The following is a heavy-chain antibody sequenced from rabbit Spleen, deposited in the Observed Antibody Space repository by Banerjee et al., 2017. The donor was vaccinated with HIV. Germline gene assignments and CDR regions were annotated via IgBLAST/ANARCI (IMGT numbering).Heavy chain of an antibody. D-gene: IGHD5-1*01. CDR1: GFDFSRTG. Sequence: QEQLMESGGGLVQPGGSLKLSCKASGFDFSRTGVSWVRQAPGKGLEWIGYIDPVFGITYYANWVNGRFSISRENAQNTVFLQMTSLTAADTATYFCARDLVAVIGWNFNLWGQGTLVTVS. CDR2: IDPVFGIT. V-gene: IGHV1S47*01. CDR3: ARDLVAVIGWNFNL. J-gene: IGHJ4*01.